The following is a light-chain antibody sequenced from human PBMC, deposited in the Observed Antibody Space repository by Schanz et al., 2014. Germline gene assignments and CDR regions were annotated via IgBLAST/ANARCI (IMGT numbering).Light chain of an antibody. CDR2: EVT. Sequence: QSVLTQPPSASGSPGQSVTISCTGTSNDVGRYDYVSWYQQHPGKAPKLILFEVTKRPSGVPDRFSGSKSGNTASLTISGLQADDEADYYCSSYTSTSPRVVFGGGTKLTVL. CDR1: SNDVGRYDY. V-gene: IGLV2-8*01. CDR3: SSYTSTSPRVV. J-gene: IGLJ3*02.